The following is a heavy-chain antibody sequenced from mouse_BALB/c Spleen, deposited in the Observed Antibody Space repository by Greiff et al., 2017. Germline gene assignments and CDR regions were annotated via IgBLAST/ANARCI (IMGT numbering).Heavy chain of an antibody. D-gene: IGHD1-1*01. V-gene: IGHV5-6-2*01. CDR3: ARRTTPYYFDY. J-gene: IGHJ2*01. CDR1: GFTFSSYY. Sequence: EVKLVESGGGLVKLGGSLKLSCAASGFTFSSYYMSWVRQTPEKRLELVAAINSNGGSTYYPDTVKGRFTISRDNAKNTLYLQMSSLKSEDTALYYCARRTTPYYFDYWGQGTTLTVSS. CDR2: INSNGGST.